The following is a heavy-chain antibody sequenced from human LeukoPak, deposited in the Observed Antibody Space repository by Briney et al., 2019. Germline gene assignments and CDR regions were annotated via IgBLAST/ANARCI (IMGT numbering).Heavy chain of an antibody. CDR1: GGSITNTNW. CDR2: VSLSRLT. J-gene: IGHJ4*02. CDR3: SREHGGFSHFGY. D-gene: IGHD3-16*01. Sequence: PSGTLSLTCGVSGGSITNTNWWRCLRQPPGRGLEWICEVSLSRLTNYNPTLNSRVIMALDTAKNHLSLHLTSVTAADTAVYFCSREHGGFSHFGYWGQGTVVIVPS. V-gene: IGHV4-4*02.